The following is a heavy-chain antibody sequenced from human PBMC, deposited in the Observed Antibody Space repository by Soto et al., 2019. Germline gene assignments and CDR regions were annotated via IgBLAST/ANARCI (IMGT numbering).Heavy chain of an antibody. CDR2: IWYDGIKK. CDR1: GFTFSSYG. V-gene: IGHV3-33*01. J-gene: IGHJ3*02. D-gene: IGHD1-26*01. CDR3: ATIVSTHDAFDI. Sequence: QMQLVEAGGGMVQPGRSLRLSCAASGFTFSSYGMHWVRQSPGKGLEWVAVIWYDGIKKFYADSVKGRFTISRDNSKNTLDLHMNSLRVEDTAVYYCATIVSTHDAFDIWGQGTMVAVSS.